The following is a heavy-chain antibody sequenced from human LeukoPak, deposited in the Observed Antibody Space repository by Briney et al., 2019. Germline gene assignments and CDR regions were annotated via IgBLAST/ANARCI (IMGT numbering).Heavy chain of an antibody. Sequence: PGGSLRLSCAASGFTFSSYGMHWVRQAPGKGLEWVAFIRYDGSNKYYADSVKGRFTISRDNSKNTLYLQMNSLRAEDTAVYYCAKTLFDYDISNDAFDIWGQGTMVTVSS. D-gene: IGHD3-9*01. CDR2: IRYDGSNK. CDR1: GFTFSSYG. J-gene: IGHJ3*02. V-gene: IGHV3-30*02. CDR3: AKTLFDYDISNDAFDI.